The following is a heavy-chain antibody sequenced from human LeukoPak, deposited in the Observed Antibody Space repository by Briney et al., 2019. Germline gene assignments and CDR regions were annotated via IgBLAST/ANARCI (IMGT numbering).Heavy chain of an antibody. CDR3: AREGGGRIQLWLGGPRSHYYYYGMDV. CDR2: INHSGST. J-gene: IGHJ6*02. V-gene: IGHV4-34*01. CDR1: GGSFGGYY. Sequence: SETLSLTCAVYGGSFGGYYWSWIRQPPGKGLEWIGEINHSGSTNYNPSLKSRVTISVDTSKNQFSLKLSSVTAADTAVYYCAREGGGRIQLWLGGPRSHYYYYGMDVWGQGTTVTVSS. D-gene: IGHD5-18*01.